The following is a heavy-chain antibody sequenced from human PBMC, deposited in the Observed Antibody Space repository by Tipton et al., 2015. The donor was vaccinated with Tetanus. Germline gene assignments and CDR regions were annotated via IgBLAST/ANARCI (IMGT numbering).Heavy chain of an antibody. D-gene: IGHD5-24*01. Sequence: TLPLTCAVYYDSFYGYYWSWIRQPPGKGLEWIGEISHSENTNYNPSLQSRVTISMNTANNHIYLNLTSVTAADTAVYYCARWRDGFNRALDSWGQGIMVTVSS. CDR2: ISHSENT. CDR3: ARWRDGFNRALDS. CDR1: YDSFYGYY. J-gene: IGHJ4*02. V-gene: IGHV4-34*01.